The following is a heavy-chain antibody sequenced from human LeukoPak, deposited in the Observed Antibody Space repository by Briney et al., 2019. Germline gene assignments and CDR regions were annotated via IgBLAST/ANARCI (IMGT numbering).Heavy chain of an antibody. CDR2: INHSGST. J-gene: IGHJ6*03. V-gene: IGHV4-34*01. Sequence: SETLSLTCAVYGGSFRGYYWSWIRQPPGKGLEWIGEINHSGSTNYNPSLKSRVTISVDTYNNQLSLKLSSVTAADTAVYYCARGPGYSSSWYWYYYYYYMDVWGKGTTVTGSS. CDR3: ARGPGYSSSWYWYYYYYYMDV. CDR1: GGSFRGYY. D-gene: IGHD6-13*01.